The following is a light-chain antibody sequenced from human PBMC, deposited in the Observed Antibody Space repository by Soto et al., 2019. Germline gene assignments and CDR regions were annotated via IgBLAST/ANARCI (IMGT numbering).Light chain of an antibody. CDR3: QQFNNYPLT. V-gene: IGKV1D-13*01. J-gene: IGKJ4*01. CDR2: DAS. Sequence: AIQLTQSPFSLSASVGDGVALTCLASQGISSALAWNQQKPGKAPKLLIYDASSLESGVPSRFSGSGSGTDFTLTISSLQPEDFATYYCQQFNNYPLTFGGGTKVDIK. CDR1: QGISSA.